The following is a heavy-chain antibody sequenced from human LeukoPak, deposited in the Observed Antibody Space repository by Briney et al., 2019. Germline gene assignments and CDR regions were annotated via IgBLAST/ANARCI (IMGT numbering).Heavy chain of an antibody. J-gene: IGHJ4*02. Sequence: GGSLRLSCAASGFTFSSYWMSWVRQAPGKGLEWVANIKQDGSEKYYVDSVKGRFTISRDNAKNSLYLQMNSLRAEDTAVYYCARGFLEWLPHPFDYWGQGTLVTVSS. V-gene: IGHV3-7*01. D-gene: IGHD3-3*01. CDR2: IKQDGSEK. CDR3: ARGFLEWLPHPFDY. CDR1: GFTFSSYW.